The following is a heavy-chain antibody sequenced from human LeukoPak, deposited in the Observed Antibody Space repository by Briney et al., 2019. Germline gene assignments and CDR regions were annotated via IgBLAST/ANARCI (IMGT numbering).Heavy chain of an antibody. CDR1: GFTFSGYS. Sequence: GGSLRLSCAASGFTFSGYSMNWVRQAPGKGLEWVSYITPDSSTTYYADSVKGRFTISRDNAKNSLYLQMNSLRAEDTAVYYRMRDTVVGNWGQGTLVTVAS. V-gene: IGHV3-48*04. CDR2: ITPDSSTT. D-gene: IGHD4-17*01. CDR3: MRDTVVGN. J-gene: IGHJ4*01.